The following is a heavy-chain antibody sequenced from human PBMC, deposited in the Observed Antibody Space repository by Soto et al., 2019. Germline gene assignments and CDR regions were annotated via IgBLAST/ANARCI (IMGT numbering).Heavy chain of an antibody. D-gene: IGHD6-6*01. Sequence: GGSLRLSCSASGFPFSNHAMHWVRQAPGKGLEYVSAINYNGGTTYYVDSVKGRFTISRDNSKNKLYLQMSSLKVEDTAMYHCVTWGGIEARNLDHWGQGTLVTVYS. CDR3: VTWGGIEARNLDH. CDR1: GFPFSNHA. V-gene: IGHV3-64D*06. CDR2: INYNGGTT. J-gene: IGHJ4*02.